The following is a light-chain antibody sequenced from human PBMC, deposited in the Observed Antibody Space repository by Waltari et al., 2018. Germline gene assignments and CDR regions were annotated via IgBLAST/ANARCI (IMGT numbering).Light chain of an antibody. J-gene: IGLJ2*01. CDR2: SNN. Sequence: QSLLTQPPSASATPGQRVTISCSGGRSSIGSNTVNWYQHLPGTAPKLPIYSNNQRPPGVPYRFSGSKSGTSASLAITGLQSEDEADYYCAAWDDSLSGPVFGGGTKLTVL. CDR3: AAWDDSLSGPV. V-gene: IGLV1-44*01. CDR1: RSSIGSNT.